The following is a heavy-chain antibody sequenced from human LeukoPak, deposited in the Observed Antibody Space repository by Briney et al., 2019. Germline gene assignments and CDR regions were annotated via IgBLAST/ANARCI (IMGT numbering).Heavy chain of an antibody. V-gene: IGHV7-4-1*02. J-gene: IGHJ3*02. CDR2: INTNTGNP. CDR1: GYTFTSYA. D-gene: IGHD6-13*01. CDR3: ARDVIAAAGTLHPWDAFDI. Sequence: ASVKVSCKASGYTFTSYAMNWVRQAPGQGLEWMGWINTNTGNPTYAQGFTGRFVFSLDTSVSTAYLQISSLKAEDTAVYYCARDVIAAAGTLHPWDAFDIWGQGTMVTVSS.